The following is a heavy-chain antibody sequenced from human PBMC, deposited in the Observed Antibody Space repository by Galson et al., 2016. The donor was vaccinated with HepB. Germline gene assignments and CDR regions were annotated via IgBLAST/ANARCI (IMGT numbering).Heavy chain of an antibody. CDR1: GXXFSXXX. CDR3: ARGDLLRYFDL. V-gene: IGHV3-33*01. Sequence: SLXXXCAVSGXXFSXXXMHXXXQAXXKGLXXVAXIWYDENNKXYAXPVKGRFTISRDISKNTLYLQXNSLRVEDTAVYYCARGDLLRYFDLWGRGXLVTV. D-gene: IGHD2-15*01. CDR2: IWYDENNK. J-gene: IGHJ2*01.